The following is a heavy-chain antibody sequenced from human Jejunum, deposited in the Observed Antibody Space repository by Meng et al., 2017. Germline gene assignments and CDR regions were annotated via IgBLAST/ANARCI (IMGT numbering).Heavy chain of an antibody. CDR1: GYSFTVYF. CDR2: INPNTGGT. V-gene: IGHV1-2*02. J-gene: IGHJ4*02. D-gene: IGHD1/OR15-1a*01. Sequence: ASVKVSCKASGYSFTVYFLHWVRQAPGQGLEWMGWINPNTGGTDYAQKFKGRVAMTRDTSINTAYMDLVSPKSADTAVYYCARGNRNSSPYYFDYWGQGTLVTVSS. CDR3: ARGNRNSSPYYFDY.